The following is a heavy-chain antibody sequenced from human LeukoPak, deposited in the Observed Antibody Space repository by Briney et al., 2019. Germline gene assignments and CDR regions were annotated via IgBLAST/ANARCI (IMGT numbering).Heavy chain of an antibody. D-gene: IGHD4-17*01. CDR1: GDSFSSQY. CDR3: ARDLVTVTKGFDI. Sequence: PSETLSLTCAVSGDSFSSQYWTWIRQSPGTGLEWIGYISHIGRTNYNPSLKSRVTTSIDTSKNQFSLKLRSVTAADTAVYYCARDLVTVTKGFDIWGQGTMVSVSS. J-gene: IGHJ3*02. V-gene: IGHV4-59*11. CDR2: ISHIGRT.